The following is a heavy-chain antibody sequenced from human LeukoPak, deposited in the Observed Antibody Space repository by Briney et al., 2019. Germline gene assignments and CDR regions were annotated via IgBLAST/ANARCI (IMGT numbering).Heavy chain of an antibody. D-gene: IGHD3-22*01. CDR3: ARDHRYYYDSTGAFDI. CDR1: GFTVSSNY. Sequence: GGSLRLSCAASGFTVSSNYMSWVRQAPGKGLEWVSVIYSGGSTYYADSVKGRLTISRDNSKNTLYLQMNSLRAEDTAVYYCARDHRYYYDSTGAFDIWGQGTMVTVSS. V-gene: IGHV3-53*01. CDR2: IYSGGST. J-gene: IGHJ3*02.